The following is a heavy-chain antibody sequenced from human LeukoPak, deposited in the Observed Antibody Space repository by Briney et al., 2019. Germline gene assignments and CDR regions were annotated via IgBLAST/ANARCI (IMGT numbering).Heavy chain of an antibody. CDR2: IYYSGNT. D-gene: IGHD4-11*01. CDR1: GDSISTSNSY. V-gene: IGHV4-39*07. Sequence: SETLSLTCTVSGDSISTSNSYWGWIRQPPGKGLEWIGSIYYSGNTYYNASLKSRVTISVDTSKNQFSLKLSSVTAADTAVYYCARITVTPAGGYYYYYMDVWGKGTTVTVSS. J-gene: IGHJ6*03. CDR3: ARITVTPAGGYYYYYMDV.